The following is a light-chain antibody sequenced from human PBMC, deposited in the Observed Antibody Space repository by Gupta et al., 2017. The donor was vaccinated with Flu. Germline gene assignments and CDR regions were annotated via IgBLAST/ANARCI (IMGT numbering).Light chain of an antibody. CDR2: WAS. V-gene: IGKV4-1*01. J-gene: IGKJ2*01. Sequence: DIVMTQSPDSLAVSLGERATINCKSSQGVLSSSNNQKYLAWYQQKPVKPPKLLIYWASTRESGVPDRFSGSGSGTDFPLTISSLQAEDVAVYYCQQYYSTPYTFGQGTKLEIK. CDR3: QQYYSTPYT. CDR1: QGVLSSSNNQKY.